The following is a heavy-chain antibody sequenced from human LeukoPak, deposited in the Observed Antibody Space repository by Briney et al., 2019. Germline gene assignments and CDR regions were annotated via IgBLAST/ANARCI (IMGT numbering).Heavy chain of an antibody. D-gene: IGHD6-13*01. Sequence: GGSLRLFCSGAGFSITDHHMDWFRQAPGKGLEWIGCRATHKPYSCTIQHAASERGRFTISRDDSQHPLYPQLNSLKPEHAAVYYCVRVVTTRSGWYHFDHWGLGTLVRVSS. CDR2: RATHKPYSCTI. V-gene: IGHV3-72*01. CDR1: GFSITDHH. CDR3: VRVVTTRSGWYHFDH. J-gene: IGHJ4*02.